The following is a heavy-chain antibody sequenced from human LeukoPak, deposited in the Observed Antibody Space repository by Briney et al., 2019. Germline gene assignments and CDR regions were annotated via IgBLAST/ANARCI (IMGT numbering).Heavy chain of an antibody. CDR3: AKPTPHYYYYYMDV. J-gene: IGHJ6*03. CDR1: GFTFSSYS. D-gene: IGHD4-23*01. Sequence: GGSLRLSCAASGFTFSSYSMNWVRQAPGKGLEWDSSISSSSSYIYYADSVKVRFTISRDNAKNSLYLQMNSLRAEDTAVYYCAKPTPHYYYYYMDVWGKGTTVTVSS. CDR2: ISSSSSYI. V-gene: IGHV3-21*01.